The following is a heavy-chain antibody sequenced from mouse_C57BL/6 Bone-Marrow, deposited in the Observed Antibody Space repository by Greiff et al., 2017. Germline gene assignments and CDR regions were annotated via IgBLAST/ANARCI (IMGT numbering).Heavy chain of an antibody. Sequence: EVQRVGSGGGLVQPGGSLKLPSAASAFTFRDSYMYWVRQTPEKRLKWVAYFSNGGVSPYYPDTVKGRVPITRDNAKNTLYLQMSRLKSEDTAMYYCARQKDSSGYLFAYWGQGTLVTVSA. V-gene: IGHV5-12*01. D-gene: IGHD3-2*02. CDR2: FSNGGVSP. CDR3: ARQKDSSGYLFAY. CDR1: AFTFRDSY. J-gene: IGHJ3*01.